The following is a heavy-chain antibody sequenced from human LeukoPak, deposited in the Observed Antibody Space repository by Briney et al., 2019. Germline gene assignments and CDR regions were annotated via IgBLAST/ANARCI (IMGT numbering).Heavy chain of an antibody. CDR3: ARDLYDSSGYYPDAFDI. Sequence: GGSLRLSCAASGFTVSSNYMSWVRQAPGKGLEWVSVIYSGGSTYYADSVKGRFTISRDNAKNSLYLQMNSLRAEDTAVYYCARDLYDSSGYYPDAFDIWGQGTMVTVSS. V-gene: IGHV3-66*01. CDR1: GFTVSSNY. D-gene: IGHD3-22*01. J-gene: IGHJ3*02. CDR2: IYSGGST.